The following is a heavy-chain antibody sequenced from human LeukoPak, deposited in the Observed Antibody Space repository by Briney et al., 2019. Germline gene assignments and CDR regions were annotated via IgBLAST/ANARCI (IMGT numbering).Heavy chain of an antibody. D-gene: IGHD3-3*01. J-gene: IGHJ4*02. CDR2: IYSGGST. CDR1: GFTVSSNY. V-gene: IGHV3-53*01. Sequence: GGSLRLSCAASGFTVSSNYMSWVRQAPGKGLEWVSAIYSGGSTYYADSVKGRFTISRDNSKNTLYLQMNSLRAEDTAVYYCAGSGYWNYFDYWGQGTLVTVSS. CDR3: AGSGYWNYFDY.